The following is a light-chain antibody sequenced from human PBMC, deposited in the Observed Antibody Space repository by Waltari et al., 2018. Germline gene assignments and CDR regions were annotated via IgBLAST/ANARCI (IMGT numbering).Light chain of an antibody. CDR1: NIGSKS. J-gene: IGLJ2*01. CDR2: YDS. CDR3: LVWHSTIDHQGV. V-gene: IGLV3-21*04. Sequence: SYVVTQSPSVSVAPGETARITCGGDNIGSKSVHWYQQRPDQAPVLVISYDSDRPSVIPERFSGSNSGNTATLTISWVEAEDEADYYCLVWHSTIDHQGVFGGGTKLTVL.